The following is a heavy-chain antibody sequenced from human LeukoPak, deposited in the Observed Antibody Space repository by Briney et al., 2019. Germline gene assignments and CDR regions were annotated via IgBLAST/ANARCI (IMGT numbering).Heavy chain of an antibody. CDR3: ARLGIAVAGTGDWFDP. J-gene: IGHJ5*02. Sequence: SETLSLTCTVSGGSISSYYWSWIRQPPGKGLEWIGYFYYSGSTNYNPSLKSRVTISVDTSKNQFSLKLSSVTAADTAVYYCARLGIAVAGTGDWFDPWGQGTLVTVSS. V-gene: IGHV4-59*01. CDR1: GGSISSYY. CDR2: FYYSGST. D-gene: IGHD6-19*01.